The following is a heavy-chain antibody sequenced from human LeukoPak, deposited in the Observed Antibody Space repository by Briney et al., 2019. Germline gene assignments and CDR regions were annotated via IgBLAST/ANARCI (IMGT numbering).Heavy chain of an antibody. J-gene: IGHJ4*02. D-gene: IGHD3-10*01. Sequence: GGSLRLSWASCGFTFSNYAMSWVRQAPGKGLEWVSAISGSGGSTYYADSVKGRLTISRDNSKNTLYLQMNSLRAEDTAVYYCAKDDSGRFDYWGQGTLVTVSS. CDR1: GFTFSNYA. CDR3: AKDDSGRFDY. V-gene: IGHV3-23*01. CDR2: ISGSGGST.